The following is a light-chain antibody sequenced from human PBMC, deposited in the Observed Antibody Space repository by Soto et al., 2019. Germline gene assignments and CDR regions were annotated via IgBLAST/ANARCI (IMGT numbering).Light chain of an antibody. V-gene: IGKV3-20*01. Sequence: EIVLTQSPGTPSMSPGERATLSCRASQSVSSSYLAWYQQKRGQAPRLLIYGASNRATGIPDRFSGSGSGTDFPLTISRLEPEDVATYFCQKYNSAPKTFGQGTKVEIK. J-gene: IGKJ1*01. CDR1: QSVSSSY. CDR2: GAS. CDR3: QKYNSAPKT.